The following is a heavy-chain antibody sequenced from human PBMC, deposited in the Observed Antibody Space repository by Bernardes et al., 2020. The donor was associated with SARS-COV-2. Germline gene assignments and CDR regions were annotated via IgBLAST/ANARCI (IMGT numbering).Heavy chain of an antibody. V-gene: IGHV3-33*01. CDR2: IRHDGSNR. CDR1: GFSFNRYA. Sequence: GSPRLSCAASGFSFNRYAMHWVRQAPGKGLEWVAVIRHDGSNRHYGDSVKGRFTISRDNAKNTLYLQINSLRVDDTAVYYCARGPLSSSGYYVGDYWGQGTLVTVSS. CDR3: ARGPLSSSGYYVGDY. D-gene: IGHD6-19*01. J-gene: IGHJ4*02.